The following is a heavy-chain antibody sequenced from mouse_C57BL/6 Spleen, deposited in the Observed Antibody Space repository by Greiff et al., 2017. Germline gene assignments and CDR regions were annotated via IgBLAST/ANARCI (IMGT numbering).Heavy chain of an antibody. D-gene: IGHD4-1*01. CDR1: GFTFSDYY. V-gene: IGHV5-16*01. CDR2: INYDGSST. Sequence: EVNLVESEGGLVQPGSSMKLSCTASGFTFSDYYMAWVRQVPEKGLEWVANINYDGSSTYYLDSLKSRFLISRDNAKNILYLQMSSLKSEDTATYYCARARDWDGAMDYWGQGTSVTVSS. CDR3: ARARDWDGAMDY. J-gene: IGHJ4*01.